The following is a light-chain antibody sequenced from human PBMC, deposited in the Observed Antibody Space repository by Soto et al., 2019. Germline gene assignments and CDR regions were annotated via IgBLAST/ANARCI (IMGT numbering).Light chain of an antibody. V-gene: IGLV2-11*01. J-gene: IGLJ1*01. CDR1: SSDVGGYNY. CDR2: DVS. CDR3: SSYTSTSSYV. Sequence: QSVLTQPRSVSGSPGQSVSISCTGTSSDVGGYNYVSWYQQHPGKAPKLMLHDVSKRPSGVPNRFSGSKSGNTASLTISGLQAEDEADYYCSSYTSTSSYVFATGTKVTVL.